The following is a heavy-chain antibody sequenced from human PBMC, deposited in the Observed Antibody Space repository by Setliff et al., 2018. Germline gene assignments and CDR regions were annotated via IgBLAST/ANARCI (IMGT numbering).Heavy chain of an antibody. J-gene: IGHJ4*02. CDR2: ISGYSGKT. V-gene: IGHV1-18*04. CDR3: AREGLLGY. Sequence: GASVKVSCKASGYIFAGYYMHWVRQTPGHGLEWVGWISGYSGKTYYEQRLQDRVTLTTDTSTNTFYLELRSLRPDDTAVYYCAREGLLGYWGQGTLVTVSS. D-gene: IGHD3-16*01. CDR1: GYIFAGYY.